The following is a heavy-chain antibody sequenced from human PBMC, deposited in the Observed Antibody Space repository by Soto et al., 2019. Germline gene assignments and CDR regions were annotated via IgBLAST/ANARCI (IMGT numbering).Heavy chain of an antibody. V-gene: IGHV4-61*01. D-gene: IGHD1-26*01. CDR2: MYYSGIT. CDR3: AREDMSGTYYFDY. CDR1: GAPVSSETHF. Sequence: SETLSLTCTVSGAPVSSETHFWTWIRQPPGKGLEWIGYMYYSGITNSNPALKSRVTLSVDRSRNQFSLSLSSVTAADTAVYYCAREDMSGTYYFDYWGPGTQVTVSS. J-gene: IGHJ4*02.